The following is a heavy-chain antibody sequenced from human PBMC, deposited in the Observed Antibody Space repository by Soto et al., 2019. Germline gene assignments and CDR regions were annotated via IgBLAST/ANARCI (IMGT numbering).Heavy chain of an antibody. J-gene: IGHJ3*02. CDR3: ARRSDGSPSRAFDI. CDR2: IYPGDSDP. Sequence: GESLKISGKGSRYSFTSYWIGWVRQMPGKGLEWIGIIYPGDSDPRYSPSSQGQVTISADKSISTAYLQWSSLKASDSAMYYCARRSDGSPSRAFDIWDQGTMVTVSS. CDR1: RYSFTSYW. V-gene: IGHV5-51*01. D-gene: IGHD6-6*01.